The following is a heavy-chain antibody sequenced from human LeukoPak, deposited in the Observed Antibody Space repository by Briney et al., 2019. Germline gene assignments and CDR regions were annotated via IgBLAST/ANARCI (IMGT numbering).Heavy chain of an antibody. CDR2: IKSKADGGTT. CDR1: GFTFGDYA. D-gene: IGHD4-17*01. CDR3: TTELPYGDNDAFDI. J-gene: IGHJ3*02. V-gene: IGHV3-15*01. Sequence: PRGSLRLSCTASGFTFGDYAMSWFRQAPGKGLEWVGRIKSKADGGTTDYAAPVKGRFTISRDDSKNTLYLQMNSLKTEDTAVYYCTTELPYGDNDAFDIWGQGTMVTVSS.